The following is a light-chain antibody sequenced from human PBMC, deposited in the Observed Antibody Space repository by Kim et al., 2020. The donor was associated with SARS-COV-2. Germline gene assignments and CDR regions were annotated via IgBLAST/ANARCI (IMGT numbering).Light chain of an antibody. CDR3: QQSYSAQYT. Sequence: IQMTQSPSSLSASVGDRVTIACRASRSIAGYLNWYQQRVGEAPTLLISGASNLQSGVPSRFSGSGSGTDFTLTITSLQPEDFAVYYCQQSYSAQYTFGLGTKVDIK. CDR1: RSIAGY. CDR2: GAS. V-gene: IGKV1-39*01. J-gene: IGKJ2*01.